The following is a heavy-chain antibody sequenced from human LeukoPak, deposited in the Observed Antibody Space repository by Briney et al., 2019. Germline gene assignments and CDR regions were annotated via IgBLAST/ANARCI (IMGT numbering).Heavy chain of an antibody. J-gene: IGHJ4*02. CDR2: ISGSGGST. D-gene: IGHD5-12*01. V-gene: IGHV3-23*01. CDR1: GFTFSSYA. CDR3: AKDKGRYSGYTAFDY. Sequence: PGGSLRLSRAASGFTFSSYAMSWVRQAPGKGLEWVSAISGSGGSTYYADSVKGRFTISRDNSKNTLYLQMNGLRAEDTAVYYCAKDKGRYSGYTAFDYWGQGTLVTVSS.